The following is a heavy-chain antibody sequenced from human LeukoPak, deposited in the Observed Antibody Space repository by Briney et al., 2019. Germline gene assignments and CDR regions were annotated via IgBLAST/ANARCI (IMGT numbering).Heavy chain of an antibody. CDR2: ISSSGMSI. V-gene: IGHV3-48*03. CDR3: AREPHDY. J-gene: IGHJ4*02. Sequence: GGSLRLSCVASGFIFNNYEMNWVRQAPGKGLEWVAFISSSGMSIYYADSVKGRFTISRDNAKNSLYPQMNSLRAEDTAVYYCAREPHDYWGQGTLVTVSS. CDR1: GFIFNNYE.